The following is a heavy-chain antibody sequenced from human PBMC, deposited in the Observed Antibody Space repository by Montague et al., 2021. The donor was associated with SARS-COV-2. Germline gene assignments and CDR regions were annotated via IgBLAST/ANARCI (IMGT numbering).Heavy chain of an antibody. CDR1: GFSLNTPEVA. J-gene: IGHJ4*02. CDR3: AYRFAGFFDY. CDR2: IYGGDEK. Sequence: VKPTQTLTLTCTFSGFSLNTPEVAVGWIRQPQGKALEWLALIYGGDEKRYGPSLQSRLTITRDISKSQVVLTMTNMDPVDTATYFCAYRFAGFFDYWGQGILVTVSS. V-gene: IGHV2-5*05.